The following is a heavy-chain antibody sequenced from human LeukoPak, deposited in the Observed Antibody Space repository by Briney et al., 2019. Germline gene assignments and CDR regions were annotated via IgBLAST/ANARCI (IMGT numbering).Heavy chain of an antibody. V-gene: IGHV1-18*04. Sequence: ASVKVSCKASGYTFNIYGVSWVRQAPGQGLQWMGRISAYNGDTKYAEKLQGRVTMTTDTSTSTAYMELRSLRSDDTAVYYCARDPSNTSGWYVYFDYWGQGTLVTVSS. D-gene: IGHD6-19*01. CDR1: GYTFNIYG. J-gene: IGHJ4*02. CDR2: ISAYNGDT. CDR3: ARDPSNTSGWYVYFDY.